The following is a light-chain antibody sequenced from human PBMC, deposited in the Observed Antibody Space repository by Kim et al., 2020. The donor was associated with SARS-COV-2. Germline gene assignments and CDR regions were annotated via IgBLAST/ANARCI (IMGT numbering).Light chain of an antibody. CDR1: TSNIGRNY. CDR3: AAWDDGLRGRM. V-gene: IGLV1-47*02. CDR2: TDN. Sequence: GQRVTTPGSGRTSNIGRNYVGWSHHLPGTAPKLLIYTDNQRPSGVPDRFSGSKSGTSASLAISGLQSEDEADYYCAAWDDGLRGRMFGGGTKVTVL. J-gene: IGLJ3*02.